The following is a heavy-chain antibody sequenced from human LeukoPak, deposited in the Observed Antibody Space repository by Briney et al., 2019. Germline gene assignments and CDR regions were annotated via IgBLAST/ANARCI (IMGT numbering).Heavy chain of an antibody. CDR3: ARGSLLRYFDWSYDAFDI. CDR2: IYYSGST. Sequence: SETLSLTCTVSGGSISSYYWSWIRQPPGKGLEWIGYIYYSGSTNYNPSLKSRVTISVDTSKNQFSLKLSSVTAADTAVDYCARGSLLRYFDWSYDAFDIWGQGTMVTVSS. J-gene: IGHJ3*02. D-gene: IGHD3-9*01. CDR1: GGSISSYY. V-gene: IGHV4-59*01.